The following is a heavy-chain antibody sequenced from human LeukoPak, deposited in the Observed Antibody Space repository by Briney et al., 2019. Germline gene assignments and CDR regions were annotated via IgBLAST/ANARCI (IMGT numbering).Heavy chain of an antibody. CDR2: IYSAGDT. Sequence: GGSLRLSCAASGFTVSGTYMSWVRQAPGKGLEWVSVIYSAGDTFSADSVKGRFTISRDNAKNSLYLQMNSLRAEDTAVYYCARAGFDYYGSGNYFDYWGQGTLITVSS. CDR1: GFTVSGTY. V-gene: IGHV3-53*01. CDR3: ARAGFDYYGSGNYFDY. J-gene: IGHJ4*02. D-gene: IGHD3-10*01.